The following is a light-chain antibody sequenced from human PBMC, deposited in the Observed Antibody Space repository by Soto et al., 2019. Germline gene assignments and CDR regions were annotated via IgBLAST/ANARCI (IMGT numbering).Light chain of an antibody. CDR2: EAT. V-gene: IGLV2-23*02. CDR1: SSDVGRYDL. Sequence: QSVLTQPASVSGSPGQSITISCTGTSSDVGRYDLVSWYQQHPDQAPKLVIHEATKRPSGISSRFSASTSGNSASLTISGLQAEDEADYYCCSLTGSSTLLFGTGTKLTVL. J-gene: IGLJ1*01. CDR3: CSLTGSSTLL.